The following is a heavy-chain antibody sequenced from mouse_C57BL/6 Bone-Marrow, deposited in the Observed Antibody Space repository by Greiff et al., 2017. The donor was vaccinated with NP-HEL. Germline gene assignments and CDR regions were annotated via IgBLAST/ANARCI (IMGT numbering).Heavy chain of an antibody. CDR2: ITHSGET. D-gene: IGHD2-3*01. CDR1: GFPITSGYY. Sequence: VHLVESGPGLVKPSQSLFLTCSITGFPITSGYYWIWIRQSPGKPLEWMGYITHSGETFSNPSLQIPISITRETSKNQFFLQLNSVTTEDTAMYYCAGDYDGYWYFDVWGTGTTVTVSS. J-gene: IGHJ1*03. CDR3: AGDYDGYWYFDV. V-gene: IGHV12-3*01.